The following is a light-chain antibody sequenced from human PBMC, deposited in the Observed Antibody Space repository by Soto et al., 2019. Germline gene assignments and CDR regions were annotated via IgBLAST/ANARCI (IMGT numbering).Light chain of an antibody. CDR1: SGHSSYD. CDR2: VNSGGSH. CDR3: QTWGTGYVV. Sequence: QLVLTQSPSASASLGASVKLTCTLSSGHSSYDIAWHQQQPDKGPRFLMTVNSGGSHNTGDVIPDRFSGSSSGAARYLTISSLKSEEAADYYCQTWGTGYVVFGGGTKLTVL. J-gene: IGLJ2*01. V-gene: IGLV4-69*01.